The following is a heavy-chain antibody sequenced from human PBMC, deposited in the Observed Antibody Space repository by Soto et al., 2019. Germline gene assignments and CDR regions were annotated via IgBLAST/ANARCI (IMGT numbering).Heavy chain of an antibody. V-gene: IGHV4-34*01. CDR3: ASLTIFDLRRDPTPTGY. CDR2: INHSGST. Sequence: PSETLSLTCAVYGGSFSGYYWSWIRQPPGKGLEWIGEINHSGSTNYNPSLKSRVTISVDTSKNQFSLKLSSVTAADTAVYYCASLTIFDLRRDPTPTGYWGQGTLVTVSS. CDR1: GGSFSGYY. J-gene: IGHJ4*02. D-gene: IGHD3-3*01.